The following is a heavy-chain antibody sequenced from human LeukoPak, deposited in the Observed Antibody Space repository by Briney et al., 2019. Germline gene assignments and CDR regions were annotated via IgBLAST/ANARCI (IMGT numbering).Heavy chain of an antibody. Sequence: GGSLRLSCAASGFTFSSSAMSWVRQAPGKGLEWVSAISGSGGSTYYADSVKGRFTISRDNSKNTLYLQMNSLRAEDTAVYYCAKDLAGIAAETVDYWGQGTLVTVSS. V-gene: IGHV3-23*01. CDR1: GFTFSSSA. CDR3: AKDLAGIAAETVDY. J-gene: IGHJ4*02. D-gene: IGHD6-13*01. CDR2: ISGSGGST.